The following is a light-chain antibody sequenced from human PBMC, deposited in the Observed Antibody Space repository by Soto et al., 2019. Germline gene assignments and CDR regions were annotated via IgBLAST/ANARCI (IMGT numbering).Light chain of an antibody. Sequence: DIQMTQSPSSLSASLGDRVTITCRTSQSIRSSLNWYQQKPGKAPNLLIYAASRLQSGVPSRFSGSGSGTDFTLTISSLQPADFATYYCQQSYSTPFTFGHGTKVDI. V-gene: IGKV1-39*01. J-gene: IGKJ3*01. CDR2: AAS. CDR1: QSIRSS. CDR3: QQSYSTPFT.